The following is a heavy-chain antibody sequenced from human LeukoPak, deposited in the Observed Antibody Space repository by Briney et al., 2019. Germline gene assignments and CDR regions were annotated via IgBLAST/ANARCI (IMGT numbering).Heavy chain of an antibody. J-gene: IGHJ4*02. D-gene: IGHD5-12*01. CDR3: ARDSSSGYDYTGLFDY. CDR2: IYYSGST. CDR1: GGSISSYY. Sequence: SETLSLTCTVSGGSISSYYWSWIRQHPGKGLEWIGYIYYSGSTYYNPSLKSRVTISVDTSKNQFSLKLSSVTAADTAVYYCARDSSSGYDYTGLFDYWGQGTLVTVSS. V-gene: IGHV4-59*06.